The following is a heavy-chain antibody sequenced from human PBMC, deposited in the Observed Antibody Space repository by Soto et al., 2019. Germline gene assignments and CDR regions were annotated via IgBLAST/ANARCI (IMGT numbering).Heavy chain of an antibody. CDR2: IIPILGIA. Sequence: QVQLVQSGAEVKKPGSSVKVSCKASGGTFSSYTISWVRQAPGQGLEWMGRIIPILGIANYAQKFQGRVTITADRTPSTDYMEVSRLRPEDTAVFYCAREVWSSSSNYDYWRQGTLVTVSS. CDR1: GGTFSSYT. J-gene: IGHJ4*02. V-gene: IGHV1-69*08. D-gene: IGHD6-6*01. CDR3: AREVWSSSSNYDY.